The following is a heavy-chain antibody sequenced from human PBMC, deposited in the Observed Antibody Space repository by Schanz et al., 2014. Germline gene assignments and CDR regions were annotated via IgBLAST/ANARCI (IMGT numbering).Heavy chain of an antibody. CDR2: ISFDGRNT. V-gene: IGHV3-30*03. CDR3: ARGPIPIQGVPMDC. D-gene: IGHD3-10*01. CDR1: GITLSGYG. Sequence: QVQLVESGGGVVQPGRSLRLSCAASGITLSGYGLHWVRQAPGKGLEWVGFISFDGRNTGYAHSVKGRFTISRDNSKDTLYLQMSGLTPEDTAVYYCARGPIPIQGVPMDCWGQGTLVTGSS. J-gene: IGHJ4*02.